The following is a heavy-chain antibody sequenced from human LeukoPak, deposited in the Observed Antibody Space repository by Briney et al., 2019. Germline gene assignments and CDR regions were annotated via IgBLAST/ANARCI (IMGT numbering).Heavy chain of an antibody. J-gene: IGHJ5*02. Sequence: PSETLSLTCTVSGGSISSYYWSWIRQPPGKGLEWIGYIYYSGSTNYNPSLRSRLTIAVDTSKNQFSLKLSSVTAADTAVYCWARHRYENGFHPWGQGTLVTVS. CDR3: ARHRYENGFHP. V-gene: IGHV4-59*08. D-gene: IGHD1-20*01. CDR2: IYYSGST. CDR1: GGSISSYY.